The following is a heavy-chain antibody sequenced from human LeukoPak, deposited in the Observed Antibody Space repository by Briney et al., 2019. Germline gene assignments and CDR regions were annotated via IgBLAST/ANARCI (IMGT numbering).Heavy chain of an antibody. Sequence: GRSLRLSCAASGFTFSSYAMHWVRQAPGKGLEWVAVISYDGSNKYYADSAKGRFTISRDNSKNTLCLQMNSLRAEDTAVYYCARDYGADAFDIWGQGTMVTVSS. CDR3: ARDYGADAFDI. CDR2: ISYDGSNK. V-gene: IGHV3-30-3*01. D-gene: IGHD4-17*01. CDR1: GFTFSSYA. J-gene: IGHJ3*02.